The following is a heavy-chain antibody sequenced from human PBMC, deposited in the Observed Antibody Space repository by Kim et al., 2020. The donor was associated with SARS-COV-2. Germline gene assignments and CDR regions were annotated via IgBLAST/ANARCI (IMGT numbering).Heavy chain of an antibody. J-gene: IGHJ4*02. CDR3: AKPGYCSGGSCYFYFDY. CDR2: IYSGGGST. CDR1: GFTFSVYA. V-gene: IGHV3-23*03. D-gene: IGHD2-15*01. Sequence: GGSLRLSCAASGFTFSVYAMSWVRQAPGKGLEWVSVIYSGGGSTKYADSVKGRFTISRGNSKNTLYLEMNSLRVEDTAVYYCAKPGYCSGGSCYFYFDYWGQGTLVTVSS.